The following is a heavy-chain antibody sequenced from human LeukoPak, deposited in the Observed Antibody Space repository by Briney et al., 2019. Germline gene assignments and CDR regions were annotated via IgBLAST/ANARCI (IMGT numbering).Heavy chain of an antibody. CDR3: ARGSGPIEGAFDY. CDR2: ISGSGGSA. V-gene: IGHV3-23*01. CDR1: GFTFSSYA. J-gene: IGHJ4*02. D-gene: IGHD5-12*01. Sequence: GGSLRLSCAASGFTFSSYAMSWVRQAPGKGLEWVSGISGSGGSAYYADSVKGRFTISRDNSKNTLYLQMNSLRAEDTAVYYCARGSGPIEGAFDYWGQGTLVTVSS.